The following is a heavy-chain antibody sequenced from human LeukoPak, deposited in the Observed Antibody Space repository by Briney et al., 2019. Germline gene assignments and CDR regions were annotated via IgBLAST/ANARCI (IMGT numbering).Heavy chain of an antibody. CDR2: INSDGSST. CDR3: ARAPGYFDWLLEEYFDY. Sequence: GGSLRLSCAASGFTFSSYWMHWVRQAPGKGLVWVSRINSDGSSTSYADSVKGRFTISRDNAKNTLYLQMNSPRAEDTAVYYCARAPGYFDWLLEEYFDYWGQGTLVTVSS. D-gene: IGHD3-9*01. J-gene: IGHJ4*02. CDR1: GFTFSSYW. V-gene: IGHV3-74*01.